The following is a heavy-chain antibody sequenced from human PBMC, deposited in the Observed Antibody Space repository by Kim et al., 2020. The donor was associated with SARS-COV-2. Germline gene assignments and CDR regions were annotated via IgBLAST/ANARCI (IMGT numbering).Heavy chain of an antibody. V-gene: IGHV1-69*13. CDR2: IIPIFGTA. J-gene: IGHJ5*02. CDR1: GGTFSSYA. CDR3: ARGRDRYNWNYQCSVCGDNWFDP. Sequence: SVKVSCKASGGTFSSYAISWVRQAPGQGLEWMGGIIPIFGTANYAQKFQGRVTITADESTSTAYMELSRLRSEDTAVYYCARGRDRYNWNYQCSVCGDNWFDPWGQGTLVAVSS. D-gene: IGHD1-7*01.